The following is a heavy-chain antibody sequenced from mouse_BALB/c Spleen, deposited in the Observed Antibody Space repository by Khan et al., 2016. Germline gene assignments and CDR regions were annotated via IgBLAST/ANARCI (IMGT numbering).Heavy chain of an antibody. Sequence: QVQLKESGPGLVAPSQSLSITCTVSGFSLTSYGVHWVRQPPGQGLEWLGVIWAGGSTNYNSALMSRLSISKDKSKSQVFLKRNSLQTDDTAMYYWARLEDIWGQGTTLTVSS. V-gene: IGHV2-9*02. CDR3: ARLEDI. CDR2: IWAGGST. J-gene: IGHJ2*01. D-gene: IGHD1-3*01. CDR1: GFSLTSYG.